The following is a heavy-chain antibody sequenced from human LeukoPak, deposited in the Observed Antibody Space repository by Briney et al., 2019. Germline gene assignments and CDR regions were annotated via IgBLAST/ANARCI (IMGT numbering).Heavy chain of an antibody. V-gene: IGHV4-34*01. CDR3: ARGEAGYCSSTSCYGFRWFDP. CDR2: INHTGST. CDR1: GGSFSGYY. Sequence: PSETLSLTCAVYGGSFSGYYWSWIRQPPGKGLEWIGEINHTGSTNYNPSLQSRVTISVDTSKNQFSLKLSSVTAADTAMYYCARGEAGYCSSTSCYGFRWFDPWGQGTLVTVSP. D-gene: IGHD2-2*01. J-gene: IGHJ5*02.